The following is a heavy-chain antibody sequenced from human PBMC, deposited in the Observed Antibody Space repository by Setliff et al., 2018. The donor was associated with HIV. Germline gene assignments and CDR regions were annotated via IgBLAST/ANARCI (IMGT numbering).Heavy chain of an antibody. D-gene: IGHD7-27*01. Sequence: ASVKVSCKVSGYTLSELSMHWVRQAPGKGLEWMGGFDPEDAETIYAQNFQGRVTMTTDTSTSTAYMGLRSLRSDDTAVYYCARDEPKNTEAAPGYWGQGTLVTV. J-gene: IGHJ4*02. V-gene: IGHV1-24*01. CDR3: ARDEPKNTEAAPGY. CDR1: GYTLSELS. CDR2: FDPEDAET.